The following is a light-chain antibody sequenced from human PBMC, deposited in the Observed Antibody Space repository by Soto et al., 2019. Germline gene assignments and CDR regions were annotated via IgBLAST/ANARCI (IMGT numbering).Light chain of an antibody. Sequence: QSALTQPASVSGSPGQSITISCTGTSSDVGGYNYVSWYQQHPGKAPKLMIYDVSNRPSVVSNRFSGSKSGNTASLTISGLQAEDEDDYYCSSYTSSSTLGVFGGGTKLTLL. V-gene: IGLV2-14*01. CDR3: SSYTSSSTLGV. CDR2: DVS. CDR1: SSDVGGYNY. J-gene: IGLJ2*01.